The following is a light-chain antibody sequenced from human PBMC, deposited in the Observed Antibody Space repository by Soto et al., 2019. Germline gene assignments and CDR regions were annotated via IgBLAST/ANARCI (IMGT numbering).Light chain of an antibody. Sequence: QSVLTQPASVSGSPGQSITISCTGTSSDVGGYNYVSWYQQHPGTAPKLMIYDVSNRPSGVSDRFSGSKSGNTASLTISGLQAEDEADYYCSSYTSSSTLYVFGTGTQLTVL. V-gene: IGLV2-14*01. CDR1: SSDVGGYNY. CDR2: DVS. J-gene: IGLJ1*01. CDR3: SSYTSSSTLYV.